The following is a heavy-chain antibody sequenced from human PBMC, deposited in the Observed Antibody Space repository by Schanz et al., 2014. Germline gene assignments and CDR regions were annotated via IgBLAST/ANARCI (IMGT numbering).Heavy chain of an antibody. CDR3: AKRIESGEFY. V-gene: IGHV1-18*04. Sequence: QVQLVQSGTEVKKPGASVKVSCKASGYTFTSYGVSWVRQAPGQGLEWMGWISAYNGNTNYAQKLQGRVTITADKSTSTVYMELRSLRSEDTAVYYCAKRIESGEFYWGQGTLVTVSS. D-gene: IGHD3-10*01. CDR1: GYTFTSYG. J-gene: IGHJ4*02. CDR2: ISAYNGNT.